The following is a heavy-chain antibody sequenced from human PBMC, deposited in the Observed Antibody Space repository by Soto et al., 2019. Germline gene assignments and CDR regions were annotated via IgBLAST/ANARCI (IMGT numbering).Heavy chain of an antibody. V-gene: IGHV4-59*01. Sequence: SETLSLTCTVSGGSISSYYWSWIRQPPGKGLEWIGYIYYSGSTNYNPSLKSRVTISVDTSKNQFSLKLSSVTAADTAVYYCAREDDYDSNWFDPWGQGTLVTVSS. CDR3: AREDDYDSNWFDP. CDR1: GGSISSYY. D-gene: IGHD4-17*01. CDR2: IYYSGST. J-gene: IGHJ5*02.